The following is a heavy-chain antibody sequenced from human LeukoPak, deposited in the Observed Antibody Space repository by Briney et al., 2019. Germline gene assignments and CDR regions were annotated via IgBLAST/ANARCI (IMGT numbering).Heavy chain of an antibody. CDR2: ISAYNGNT. CDR3: ASRGSISGRYDFDY. CDR1: GYTFTSYG. V-gene: IGHV1-18*01. J-gene: IGHJ4*02. Sequence: ASVKVSCKASGYTFTSYGISWVRQAPGQGLEWMGWISAYNGNTNYAQKLQGRVTMTTDTSASTAYMELRSLRSDDTAVYYCASRGSISGRYDFDYWGQGTLVTVSS. D-gene: IGHD1-26*01.